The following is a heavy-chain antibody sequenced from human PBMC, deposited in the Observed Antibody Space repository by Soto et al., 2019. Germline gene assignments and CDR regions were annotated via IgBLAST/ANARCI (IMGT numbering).Heavy chain of an antibody. J-gene: IGHJ4*02. D-gene: IGHD5-12*01. CDR1: GFTFSSYP. CDR3: ERMFRYNSGPWFGY. Sequence: PGGSLRLSCAASGFTFSSYPMHWVRQAPGKGLEWVAVISYDGSDEYYADSVKGRFTISRDNSKNRLYLQMKSLRDDDTALYYCERMFRYNSGPWFGYWRQGTLVTVSS. V-gene: IGHV3-30-3*01. CDR2: ISYDGSDE.